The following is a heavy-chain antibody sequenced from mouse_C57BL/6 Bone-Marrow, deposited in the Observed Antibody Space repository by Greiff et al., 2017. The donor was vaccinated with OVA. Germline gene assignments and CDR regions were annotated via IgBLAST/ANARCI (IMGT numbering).Heavy chain of an antibody. CDR2: IDPENGDT. Sequence: EVQLQQSGAELVRPGASVKLSCTASGFNIKDDYMHWVKQGPEQGLEWIGWIDPENGDTEYASKFQGKATITADTSSNTAYLQLSSLTSEDTAVYYCTTGRGYFDYWGQGTTLTVSS. J-gene: IGHJ2*01. CDR3: TTGRGYFDY. V-gene: IGHV14-4*01. CDR1: GFNIKDDY.